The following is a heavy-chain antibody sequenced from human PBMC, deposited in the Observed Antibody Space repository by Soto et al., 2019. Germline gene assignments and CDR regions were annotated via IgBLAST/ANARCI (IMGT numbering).Heavy chain of an antibody. CDR3: ASTIAVAGKDNWFDP. CDR2: IYYSGST. V-gene: IGHV4-39*01. D-gene: IGHD6-19*01. J-gene: IGHJ5*02. CDR1: GGSISSSSYY. Sequence: ASETLSLTCTVSGGSISSSSYYWGWIRQPPGKGLEWIGSIYYSGSTYYNPSLKSRVTISVDTSKNQFSLKLSSVTAADTAVYYCASTIAVAGKDNWFDPWGQGTLVTVSS.